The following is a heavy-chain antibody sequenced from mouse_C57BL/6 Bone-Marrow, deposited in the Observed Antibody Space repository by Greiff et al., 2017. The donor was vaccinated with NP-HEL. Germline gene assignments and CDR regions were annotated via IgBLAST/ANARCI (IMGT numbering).Heavy chain of an antibody. Sequence: EVKLMESGGGLVQPGGSLSLSCAASGFTFTDYYMSWVRQPPGKALEWLVFIRNRANGYTTEYSVSVKGRFTISRANSQSILYLQMNALRDEDSATYYCARSIYYDYADESFYAVDYWGQGTSVTVSS. D-gene: IGHD2-4*01. V-gene: IGHV7-3*01. CDR2: IRNRANGYTT. CDR1: GFTFTDYY. J-gene: IGHJ4*01. CDR3: ARSIYYDYADESFYAVDY.